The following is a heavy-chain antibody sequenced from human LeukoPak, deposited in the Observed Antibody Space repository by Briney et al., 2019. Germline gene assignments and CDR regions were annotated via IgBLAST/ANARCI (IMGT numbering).Heavy chain of an antibody. CDR1: GFTFSRHA. CDR2: INSRSDNI. Sequence: GGSLRLSCEVSGFTFSRHAMVWMRQAPGNGLEWVSAINSRSDNIVYADSVQGRFTIFRDNAKSSVYLQMDSLSTEDTAIYYCASQYYDIGAYSGYWGQGTLVTVSS. V-gene: IGHV3-21*06. J-gene: IGHJ4*02. CDR3: ASQYYDIGAYSGY. D-gene: IGHD3-22*01.